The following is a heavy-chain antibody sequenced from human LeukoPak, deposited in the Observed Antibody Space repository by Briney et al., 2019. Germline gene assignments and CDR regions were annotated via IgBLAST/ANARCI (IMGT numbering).Heavy chain of an antibody. CDR3: ARAGVWDYNDSSGYHNGAFDI. Sequence: ASVKVSCKASGYTFTDYYMHWVRQAPGQGLEWMGWINPDSGGTNYAQRFQGRVTMTMDTSISTAYMALSRLRSDDTAFYYCARAGVWDYNDSSGYHNGAFDIWGQGTMVTVSS. CDR2: INPDSGGT. J-gene: IGHJ3*02. V-gene: IGHV1-2*02. CDR1: GYTFTDYY. D-gene: IGHD3-22*01.